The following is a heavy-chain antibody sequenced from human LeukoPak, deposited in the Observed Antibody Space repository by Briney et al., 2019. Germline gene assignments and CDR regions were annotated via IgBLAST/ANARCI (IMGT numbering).Heavy chain of an antibody. CDR3: ARVRSGSYLAY. Sequence: PGGSLRLSCAASGFTLSTYWMHWVRQAPGKGLVWVSRINSDGSSTSYADSVKGRFTISRDNAKNTLYLQMNSLRAEDTAVYYCARVRSGSYLAYWGQGTLVTVSS. J-gene: IGHJ4*02. V-gene: IGHV3-74*01. D-gene: IGHD1-26*01. CDR2: INSDGSST. CDR1: GFTLSTYW.